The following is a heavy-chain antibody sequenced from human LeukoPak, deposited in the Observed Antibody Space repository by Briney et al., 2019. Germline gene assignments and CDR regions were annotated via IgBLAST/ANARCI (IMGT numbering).Heavy chain of an antibody. CDR2: INPNSGGT. J-gene: IGHJ4*02. CDR1: GYTFTGYY. CDR3: ARNYYDSSGYYSGLDY. D-gene: IGHD3-22*01. V-gene: IGHV1-2*06. Sequence: GASVKVSCKASGYTFTGYYMHWVRQAPGQGLEWMGRINPNSGGTNYAQKFQGRVTMTRDTSISTAYMELSSLRSEDTAVYYCARNYYDSSGYYSGLDYWGQGTLVTVSS.